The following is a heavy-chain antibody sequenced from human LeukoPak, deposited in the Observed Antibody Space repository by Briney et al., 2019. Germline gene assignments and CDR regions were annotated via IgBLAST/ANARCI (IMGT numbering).Heavy chain of an antibody. CDR1: GFTFTSYA. Sequence: PGGSLRLSCAASGFTFTSYAMSCVRQAPGKGLGWVSAISGSGGSTYYADSVKGLFTISRDNSKNTLYLQMNSLRAEDTAVYYCAKGDSSIAARLYFDYWGQGTLVTVSS. J-gene: IGHJ4*02. CDR2: ISGSGGST. CDR3: AKGDSSIAARLYFDY. D-gene: IGHD6-6*01. V-gene: IGHV3-23*01.